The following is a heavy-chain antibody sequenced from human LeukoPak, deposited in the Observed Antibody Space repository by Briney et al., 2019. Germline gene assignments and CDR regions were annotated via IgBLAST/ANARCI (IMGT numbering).Heavy chain of an antibody. D-gene: IGHD2-2*01. CDR2: INHSGST. V-gene: IGHV4-34*01. J-gene: IGHJ4*02. Sequence: PSETLSLTCAVYGGSFSGYYWSWIRQPPGKGLEGIGEINHSGSTNYNPSLKSRVTISVDTSKNQFSLKLSSVTAADTAVYYCARGPYCSSTSCYPIYYYFDYWGQGTLVTVSS. CDR1: GGSFSGYY. CDR3: ARGPYCSSTSCYPIYYYFDY.